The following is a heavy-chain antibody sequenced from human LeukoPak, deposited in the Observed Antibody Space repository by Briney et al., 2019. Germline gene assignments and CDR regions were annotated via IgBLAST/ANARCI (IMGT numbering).Heavy chain of an antibody. V-gene: IGHV3-66*01. CDR3: VSDKGDDVGHT. Sequence: GGSLRLSCAASVVTVSINYMSWVREAPGKGLECVLVMYSGGTTFHADSVKGRFTISTGNSKNTLYPQMNRLRAEETAVYYSVSDKGDDVGHTWGQGTPVTVSS. D-gene: IGHD3-16*01. CDR2: MYSGGTT. CDR1: VVTVSINY. J-gene: IGHJ5*02.